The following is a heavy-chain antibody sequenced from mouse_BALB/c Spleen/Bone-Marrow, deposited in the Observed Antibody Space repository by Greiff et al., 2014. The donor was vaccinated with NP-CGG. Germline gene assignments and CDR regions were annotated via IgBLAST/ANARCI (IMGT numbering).Heavy chain of an antibody. V-gene: IGHV2-9*02. CDR1: GFSLTSYG. J-gene: IGHJ4*01. Sequence: QVQLQQSGPGLVAPSQSLSITCTVSGFSLTSYGVHWVRQPPGKGLEWLGVIWAGGSTNYNSALMSRLSISKDNSKSQVFLKMNSLQTDDTAMYYCATAPLLRYHYAMDYWGQGTSVTVSS. CDR2: IWAGGST. D-gene: IGHD1-1*01. CDR3: ATAPLLRYHYAMDY.